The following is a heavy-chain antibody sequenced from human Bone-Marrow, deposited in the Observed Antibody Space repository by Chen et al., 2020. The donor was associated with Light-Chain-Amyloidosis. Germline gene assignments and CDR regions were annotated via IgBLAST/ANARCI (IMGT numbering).Heavy chain of an antibody. Sequence: EVQLEQSGPEVKKPGESLKISCKGTGYTFLNYWVGWVRQMPGKGLEWIGVIYPDDSDARYSPSFEGQVTISADKSITTAYLRWRSLKASDTAMYYCARRRDGDNFDYWGQGTLVTVSS. J-gene: IGHJ4*02. CDR2: IYPDDSDA. CDR1: GYTFLNYW. CDR3: ARRRDGDNFDY. V-gene: IGHV5-51*01.